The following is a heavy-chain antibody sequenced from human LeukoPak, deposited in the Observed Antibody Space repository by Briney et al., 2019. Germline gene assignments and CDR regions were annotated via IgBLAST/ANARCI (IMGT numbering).Heavy chain of an antibody. CDR3: ARVRDSSSWYRAFDI. V-gene: IGHV3-21*01. CDR2: ISSSSSYI. D-gene: IGHD6-13*01. J-gene: IGHJ3*02. CDR1: GFTFSSYS. Sequence: GGSLRLSCAASGFTFSSYSMNWVRQAPGKGLEWVSSISSSSSYIYYADSVKGRLTISRDNAKNSLYLQMNSLRAEDTAVYYCARVRDSSSWYRAFDIWGQGTMVTVSS.